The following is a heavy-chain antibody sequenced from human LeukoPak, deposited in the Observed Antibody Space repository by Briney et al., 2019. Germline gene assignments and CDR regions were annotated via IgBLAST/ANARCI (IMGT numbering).Heavy chain of an antibody. J-gene: IGHJ3*02. Sequence: GSLRLSCAASGFTFSSYAMSWVRQAPGKGLEWVSAISGSGGSTYYADSVKGRFTISRDNSKNTLYLQMNSLRAEDTAVYYCAKDRSHSTRRVGAFDIWGQGTMVTVSS. D-gene: IGHD1-26*01. CDR2: ISGSGGST. CDR3: AKDRSHSTRRVGAFDI. V-gene: IGHV3-23*01. CDR1: GFTFSSYA.